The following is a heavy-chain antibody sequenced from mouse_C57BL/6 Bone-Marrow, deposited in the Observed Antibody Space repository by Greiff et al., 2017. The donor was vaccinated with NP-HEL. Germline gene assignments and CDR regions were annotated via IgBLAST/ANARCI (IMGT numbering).Heavy chain of an antibody. CDR1: GFSLTSYG. D-gene: IGHD3-2*02. CDR3: ARQLRLQAWFAY. V-gene: IGHV2-2*01. Sequence: VQLQQSGPGLVQPSQSLSITCTVSGFSLTSYGVHWVRQSPGKGLEWLGVIWSGGSTDYNAAFISRLSISKDNSKSQVFFKMNSLQADDTAIYYCARQLRLQAWFAYWGQGTLVTVSA. J-gene: IGHJ3*01. CDR2: IWSGGST.